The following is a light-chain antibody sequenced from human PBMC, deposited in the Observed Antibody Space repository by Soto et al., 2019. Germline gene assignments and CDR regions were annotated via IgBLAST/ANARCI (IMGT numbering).Light chain of an antibody. CDR2: GAS. CDR3: HQYGSSPPFT. V-gene: IGKV3-20*01. Sequence: EIVLTQSPGTLSLSPGERATLSCRASQSVSSRHLAWYQQKPGQAPRLLMYGASSRATGIPDRFSGSGSGTDFTLTISRLEPEDFAVYYCHQYGSSPPFTFGPGPKVDIK. CDR1: QSVSSRH. J-gene: IGKJ3*01.